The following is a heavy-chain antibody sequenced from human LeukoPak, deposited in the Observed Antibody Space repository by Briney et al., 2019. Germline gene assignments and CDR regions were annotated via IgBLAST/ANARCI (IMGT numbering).Heavy chain of an antibody. CDR1: GGSISGSY. V-gene: IGHV4-59*01. D-gene: IGHD4-17*01. CDR3: ARGIESYGDYGY. CDR2: MYNSGST. Sequence: SETLSLTCTVSGGSISGSYWSWIRQPPGKGLEWIAYMYNSGSTNYNPSLKSRVTISIDTSKNQFSLKLSSLTAADTAIYYCARGIESYGDYGYWGQGTLVTVSS. J-gene: IGHJ4*02.